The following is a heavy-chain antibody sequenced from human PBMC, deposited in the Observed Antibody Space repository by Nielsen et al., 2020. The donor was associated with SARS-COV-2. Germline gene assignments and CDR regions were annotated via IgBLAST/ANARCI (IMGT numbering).Heavy chain of an antibody. D-gene: IGHD5-12*01. CDR1: GGSIRSYY. J-gene: IGHJ5*02. CDR3: ARDGSGYDYNWFDP. Sequence: SETLSLTCTVSGGSIRSYYWSWIRQPPGKGLEWIGYIYYSGSTNYNPSLKSRVTISVDTSKSQFSLRLSSVTAADTAVYYCARDGSGYDYNWFDPWGQGTLVTVSS. V-gene: IGHV4-59*12. CDR2: IYYSGST.